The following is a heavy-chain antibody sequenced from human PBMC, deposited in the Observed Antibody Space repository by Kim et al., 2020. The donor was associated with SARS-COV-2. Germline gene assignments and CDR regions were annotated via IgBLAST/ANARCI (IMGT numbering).Heavy chain of an antibody. V-gene: IGHV5-51*01. J-gene: IGHJ6*03. Sequence: GESLKISCKGSGYSFTSYWIGWVRQMPGKGLEWMGIIYPGDSDTRYSPSFQGQVTISADKSISTAYLQWSSLKASDTAMYYCARITVPAATYYYYYYMDVWGKRDHGHRLL. CDR1: GYSFTSYW. CDR3: ARITVPAATYYYYYYMDV. D-gene: IGHD2-2*01. CDR2: IYPGDSDT.